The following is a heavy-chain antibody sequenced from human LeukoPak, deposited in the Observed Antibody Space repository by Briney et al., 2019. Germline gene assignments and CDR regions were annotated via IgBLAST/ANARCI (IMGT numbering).Heavy chain of an antibody. V-gene: IGHV3-11*01. J-gene: IGHJ6*03. CDR1: GFTFSDYY. CDR2: ISSSGSGGST. D-gene: IGHD2-21*01. Sequence: GGSLRLSCAASGFTFSDYYMSWIRQAPGKGLEWVSYISSSGSGGSTYYADSVKGRFTISRDNSKNTLYLQMNSLRAEDTAVYYCAKDGVVDYYYYYMDVWGKGTTVTVSS. CDR3: AKDGVVDYYYYYMDV.